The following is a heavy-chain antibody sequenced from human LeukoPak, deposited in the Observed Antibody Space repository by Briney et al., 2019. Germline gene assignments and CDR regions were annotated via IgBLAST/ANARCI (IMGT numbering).Heavy chain of an antibody. CDR1: GYSISSGYY. CDR2: IYHSGST. J-gene: IGHJ5*02. Sequence: SETLSLTCAVSGYSISSGYYWGWIRQPPGKGLEWIGSIYHSGSTYYNPSLKSRVTISVDTSKNQFSLKLSSVTAADTAVYYCAREVPWFGELPNWFDPWGQGTLVTVSS. D-gene: IGHD3-10*01. V-gene: IGHV4-38-2*02. CDR3: AREVPWFGELPNWFDP.